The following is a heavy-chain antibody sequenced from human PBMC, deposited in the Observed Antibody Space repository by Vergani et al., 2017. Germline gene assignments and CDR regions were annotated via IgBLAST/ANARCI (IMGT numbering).Heavy chain of an antibody. CDR3: ARHDSGHYDASYYGLDV. J-gene: IGHJ6*02. CDR1: GGSISSSSHF. Sequence: QLQLHKSGPGLVKPSETLSLTCTLSGGSISSSSHFWGWLRQTPGKGLEWIRSIYYTGSAYYNPSLKSRVSISVDASKNQFSLKLSSVTAADSAVYYCARHDSGHYDASYYGLDVWGQGP. D-gene: IGHD3-16*01. CDR2: IYYTGSA. V-gene: IGHV4-39*01.